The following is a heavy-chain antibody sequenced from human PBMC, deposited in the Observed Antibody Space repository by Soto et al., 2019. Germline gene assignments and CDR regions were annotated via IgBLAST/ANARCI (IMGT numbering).Heavy chain of an antibody. V-gene: IGHV4-59*01. D-gene: IGHD1-26*01. CDR3: ARGVGSSPPRY. J-gene: IGHJ4*02. Sequence: SETLSLTCTISGGSISVYYWSWIRQPPGQALEWIGCIYDSGSPYYNPSLRSRVIISADTSKNQISLKLTSATAADTAVYYCARGVGSSPPRYWGRGTLVTVSS. CDR1: GGSISVYY. CDR2: IYDSGSP.